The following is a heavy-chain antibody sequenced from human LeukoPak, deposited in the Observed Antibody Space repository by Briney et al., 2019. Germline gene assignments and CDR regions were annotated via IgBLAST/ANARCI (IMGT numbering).Heavy chain of an antibody. Sequence: SVKVSCKASGGTFSSYAISWVRQAPGQGLEWMGGIIPIFGTANYAQKLQGRVTITADESTSTAYMELSSLRSEDTAVYYCARGQSRRYYDFWSGYYPSAFDIWGQGTMVTVSS. V-gene: IGHV1-69*13. CDR1: GGTFSSYA. J-gene: IGHJ3*02. CDR3: ARGQSRRYYDFWSGYYPSAFDI. CDR2: IIPIFGTA. D-gene: IGHD3-3*01.